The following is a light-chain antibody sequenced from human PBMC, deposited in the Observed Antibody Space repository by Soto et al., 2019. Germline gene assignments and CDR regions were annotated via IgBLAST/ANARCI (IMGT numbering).Light chain of an antibody. Sequence: DIQMTQSPSTLSGSVGDRVTITCRASQTISSWLAWYQQKPGKAPKLLIYKASTLKSGVPSRFSGSGSGTEFTLTISSLQPDDSATYYCQQYNRYSTFGQGTKVDIK. CDR1: QTISSW. CDR2: KAS. J-gene: IGKJ1*01. V-gene: IGKV1-5*03. CDR3: QQYNRYST.